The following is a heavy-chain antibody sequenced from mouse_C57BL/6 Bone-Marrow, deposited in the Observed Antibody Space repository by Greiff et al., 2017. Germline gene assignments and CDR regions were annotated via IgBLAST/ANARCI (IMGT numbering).Heavy chain of an antibody. Sequence: EVKLVESGGGLVKPGGSLKLSCAASGFTFSDYGMHWVRQAPEKGLEWVAYISSGSSTSYYADTMKGRFTLSRDNAKNTLFLQMTSLRSEDTAMYYLARGIYGNYDAYWGQGTLVTVSA. CDR3: ARGIYGNYDAY. CDR2: ISSGSSTS. D-gene: IGHD2-1*01. V-gene: IGHV5-17*01. CDR1: GFTFSDYG. J-gene: IGHJ3*01.